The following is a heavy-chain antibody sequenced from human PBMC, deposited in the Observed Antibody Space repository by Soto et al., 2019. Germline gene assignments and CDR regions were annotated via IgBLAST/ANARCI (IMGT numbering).Heavy chain of an antibody. Sequence: SETLSLTCAVYGGSFSGYYWSWIRQPPGKGLEWIGEINHSGSTNYNPSLKSRVTISVDTSKNQFSLKLSSVTAADTAVYYCARGRRFPSYDYVWGRYRRRGSRGMDVWGQGTTVTVSS. J-gene: IGHJ6*02. D-gene: IGHD3-16*02. CDR3: ARGRRFPSYDYVWGRYRRRGSRGMDV. V-gene: IGHV4-34*01. CDR1: GGSFSGYY. CDR2: INHSGST.